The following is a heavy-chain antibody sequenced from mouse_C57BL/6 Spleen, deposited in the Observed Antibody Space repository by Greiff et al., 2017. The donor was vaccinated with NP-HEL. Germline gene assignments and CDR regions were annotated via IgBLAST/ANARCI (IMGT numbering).Heavy chain of an antibody. Sequence: QVQLQQSGAELVKPGASVKLSCKASGYTFTEYTIHWVKQRSGQGLEWIGWFYPGSGSIKYNEKFKDKATLTADKSSSTVYMELSRLTSEDSAVYFCAGHGPFSYDGSSSGAMDYWGQGTSVTVSS. CDR2: FYPGSGSI. V-gene: IGHV1-62-2*01. J-gene: IGHJ4*01. CDR1: GYTFTEYT. CDR3: AGHGPFSYDGSSSGAMDY. D-gene: IGHD1-1*01.